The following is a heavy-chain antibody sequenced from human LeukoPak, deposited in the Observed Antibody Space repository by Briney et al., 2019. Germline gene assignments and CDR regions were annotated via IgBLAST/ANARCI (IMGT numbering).Heavy chain of an antibody. D-gene: IGHD6-25*01. J-gene: IGHJ6*03. CDR1: GFTFSSYT. CDR3: ARFAAGGSCYYYMDV. V-gene: IGHV3-48*01. CDR2: IGTSSTTI. Sequence: GGSLRLSCAASGFTFSSYTMNWVRQPPGKGLEWVSNIGTSSTTIYYADSVKGRFTISRDNAKNSLYLQMNSLRADDTAVYYCARFAAGGSCYYYMDVWGKGTTVTVSS.